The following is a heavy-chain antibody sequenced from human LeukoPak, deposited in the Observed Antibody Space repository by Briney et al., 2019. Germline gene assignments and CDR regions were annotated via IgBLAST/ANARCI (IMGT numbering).Heavy chain of an antibody. CDR3: AGVRQQLAVDP. CDR1: GGSFSGYY. V-gene: IGHV4-34*01. Sequence: SETLSLTCAVYGGSFSGYYWSWIRQPPGKGLEWIGEINHSGSTNYNPSLKSRVTISVDTSKNQFSLKLSSVTAADTAVYYCAGVRQQLAVDPWGQGTLVTVSS. J-gene: IGHJ5*02. CDR2: INHSGST. D-gene: IGHD6-13*01.